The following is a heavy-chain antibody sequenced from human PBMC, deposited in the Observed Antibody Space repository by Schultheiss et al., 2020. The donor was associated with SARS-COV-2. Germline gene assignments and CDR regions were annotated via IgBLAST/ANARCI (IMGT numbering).Heavy chain of an antibody. CDR1: GFTFSSYA. Sequence: GESLKISCTASGFTFSSYAMSWVRQAPGKGLEWISAIGGSGGSIFFADSVKGRFTISRDNSKNTLYLQMNSLRAEDTAVYYCARERACGGGSCYPPYYYYYGMDVWGQGTTVTVSS. CDR3: ARERACGGGSCYPPYYYYYGMDV. D-gene: IGHD2-15*01. V-gene: IGHV3-23*01. J-gene: IGHJ6*02. CDR2: IGGSGGSI.